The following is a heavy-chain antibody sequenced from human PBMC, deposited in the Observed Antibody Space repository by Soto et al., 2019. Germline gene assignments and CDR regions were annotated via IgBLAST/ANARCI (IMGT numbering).Heavy chain of an antibody. CDR1: GYTFTNYG. V-gene: IGHV1-18*01. CDR2: ITTYNGNT. CDR3: ARATHGYTKIFPSGY. J-gene: IGHJ4*02. D-gene: IGHD6-13*01. Sequence: ASVKVSCKTSGYTFTNYGINWVRQAPGQGLEWMGWITTYNGNTNYAQKVQGRVTLTTDTSTTTAYMELRSLRSDDTAVYYCARATHGYTKIFPSGYWGQGTLVTVSS.